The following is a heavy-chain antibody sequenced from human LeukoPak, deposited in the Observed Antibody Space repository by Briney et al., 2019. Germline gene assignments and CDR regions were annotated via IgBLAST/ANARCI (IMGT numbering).Heavy chain of an antibody. J-gene: IGHJ2*01. CDR2: SSSSDDGK. CDR3: AGSDTTGYIPREWDYWYFDL. V-gene: IGHV3-20*04. CDR1: GFTFDDYG. Sequence: PGGSLRLSCAASGFTFDDYGMSWVRQAPGKGLEWASASSSSDDGKWYAESVRGRFTISRDTSKNTVYLQMNSLRAEDTAVYYCAGSDTTGYIPREWDYWYFDLWGRGTLVTVSS. D-gene: IGHD1-1*01.